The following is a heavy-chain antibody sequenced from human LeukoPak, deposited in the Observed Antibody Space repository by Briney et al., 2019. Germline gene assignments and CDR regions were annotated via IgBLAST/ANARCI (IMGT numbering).Heavy chain of an antibody. CDR1: AYSISSGYY. Sequence: SETLSLTCAVSAYSISSGYYWGWIRQPPGKGLGWIGSIYHSGSTYYNPSLKSRVTISVDTSKNQFSLKLSSVTAADTAVYYCARDMITMVRGVINVFDYWGQGTLVTVSS. D-gene: IGHD3-10*01. V-gene: IGHV4-38-2*02. J-gene: IGHJ4*02. CDR3: ARDMITMVRGVINVFDY. CDR2: IYHSGST.